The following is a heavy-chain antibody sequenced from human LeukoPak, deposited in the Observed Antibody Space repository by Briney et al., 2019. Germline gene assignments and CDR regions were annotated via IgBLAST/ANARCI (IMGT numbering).Heavy chain of an antibody. CDR2: MTPNSGNT. CDR3: ARVNGIAVAGTNRGYFDY. Sequence: ASVKVSCKASGYTFTSYDINWVRQATGQGLEWMGWMTPNSGNTGYAQKFQGRVTITRNTSISTAYMELSSLRSEDTAVYYCARVNGIAVAGTNRGYFDYWGQGTLVTVSS. D-gene: IGHD6-19*01. CDR1: GYTFTSYD. J-gene: IGHJ4*02. V-gene: IGHV1-8*03.